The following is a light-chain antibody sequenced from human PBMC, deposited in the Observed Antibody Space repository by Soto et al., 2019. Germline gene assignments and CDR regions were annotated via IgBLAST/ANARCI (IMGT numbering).Light chain of an antibody. Sequence: ESMLTQSPGTLSLSPGERATLSCRASQSVSTRYSAWYQQKPGQAPRLLIYGASIRATGIPDRFSGSGSGTDFTLTISRLEPEDFAVYYCHQFGSSPPAFTFGQGTKLEI. CDR1: QSVSTRY. J-gene: IGKJ2*01. CDR3: HQFGSSPPAFT. V-gene: IGKV3-20*01. CDR2: GAS.